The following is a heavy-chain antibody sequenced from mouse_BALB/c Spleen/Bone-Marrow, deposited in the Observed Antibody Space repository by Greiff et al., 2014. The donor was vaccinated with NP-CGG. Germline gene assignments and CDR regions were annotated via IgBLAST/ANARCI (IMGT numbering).Heavy chain of an antibody. V-gene: IGHV14-3*02. CDR3: ARSPGEVNY. CDR2: IAPANGNT. CDR1: GFNIKDAY. J-gene: IGHJ3*01. D-gene: IGHD1-3*01. Sequence: EVQLQQSGAELVKPGASVKLSCTASGFNIKDAYMHWVKQRPAQGLEWIGRIAPANGNTEYDPKLLDKATITADTSSNTAYLQLSSLTSEDTAVYYCARSPGEVNYWGQGTLVTVSA.